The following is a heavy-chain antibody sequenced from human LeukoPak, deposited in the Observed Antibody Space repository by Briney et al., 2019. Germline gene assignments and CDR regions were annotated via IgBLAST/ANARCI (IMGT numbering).Heavy chain of an antibody. D-gene: IGHD6-13*01. V-gene: IGHV1-2*02. J-gene: IGHJ3*01. CDR2: INLNSGDT. Sequence: GASVKVSCKASGYTFTDYYVHWMRQAPEQGLEWMGWINLNSGDTRYAQRFQGRLTVTRDTSISTAYMDLNGLRSDDTAVYYCARDSIEAPGLVFDFWGQGTMVTISS. CDR3: ARDSIEAPGLVFDF. CDR1: GYTFTDYY.